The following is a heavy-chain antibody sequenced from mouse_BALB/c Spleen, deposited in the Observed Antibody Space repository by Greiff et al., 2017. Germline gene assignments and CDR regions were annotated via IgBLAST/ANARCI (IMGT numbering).Heavy chain of an antibody. Sequence: DVMLVESGGGLVQPGGSRTLSCAASGFTFSSFGMHWVRQAPEKGLERVAYISSGSSTIYYADTVKGRFTISRDNPKNTLFLQMTSLRSEDTAMYYCARSGGYDLYYYAMDYWGQGTSVTVSS. V-gene: IGHV5-17*02. J-gene: IGHJ4*01. D-gene: IGHD2-2*01. CDR1: GFTFSSFG. CDR2: ISSGSSTI. CDR3: ARSGGYDLYYYAMDY.